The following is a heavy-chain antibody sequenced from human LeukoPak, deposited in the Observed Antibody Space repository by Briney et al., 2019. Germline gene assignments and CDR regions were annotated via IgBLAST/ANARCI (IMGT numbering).Heavy chain of an antibody. D-gene: IGHD5-12*01. CDR3: AIGGYSGYDRRYFDY. Sequence: APVKVSCKASGGTFSSYAISWVRQAPGQGLEWMGGIIPIFGTANYAQKFQGRVTITADESTSTAYMELSSLRSEDTAVYYCAIGGYSGYDRRYFDYWGQGTLVTVSS. CDR1: GGTFSSYA. V-gene: IGHV1-69*01. CDR2: IIPIFGTA. J-gene: IGHJ4*02.